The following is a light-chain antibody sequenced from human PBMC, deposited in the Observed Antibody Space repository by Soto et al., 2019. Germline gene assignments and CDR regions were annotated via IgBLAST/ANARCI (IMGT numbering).Light chain of an antibody. V-gene: IGKV3-20*01. CDR2: GAS. CDR3: QQYGSTQWS. Sequence: EIVLTQSPGTLSLSPGERATLACRASQSVSSSYLAWYQQKPGQAPRLPLYGASSRATGIPDRFSGSGSWTDFTFTISRLEPEDFAVYYCQQYGSTQWSFGQGTKVEV. J-gene: IGKJ1*01. CDR1: QSVSSSY.